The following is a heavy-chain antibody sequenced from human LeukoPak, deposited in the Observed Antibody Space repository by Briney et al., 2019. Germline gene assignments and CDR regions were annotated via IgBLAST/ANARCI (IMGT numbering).Heavy chain of an antibody. CDR3: ARGYRGTFDI. CDR1: GGSISSGGYS. Sequence: SETLSLTCAVSGGSISSGGYSWSWLRQPPGKGLEWIGYIYHSGSTYYNPPLKSRVTISVDRSKNQFSLKLSSVTAADTVVYYCARGYRGTFDIWGQGTMVTVSS. J-gene: IGHJ3*02. CDR2: IYHSGST. V-gene: IGHV4-30-2*01. D-gene: IGHD3-22*01.